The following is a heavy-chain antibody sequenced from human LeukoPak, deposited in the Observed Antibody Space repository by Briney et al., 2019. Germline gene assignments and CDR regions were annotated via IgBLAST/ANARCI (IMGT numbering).Heavy chain of an antibody. Sequence: ASVKVSCKASGYTFTGYYMHWVRQAPGQGLEWMGWINPNSGGTNYAQKFQGRVTMTRDTSISTAYMELSRLRSDDTAVYYCARVFHYYYDSSGYPDPWGQGTLVTVSS. CDR3: ARVFHYYYDSSGYPDP. V-gene: IGHV1-2*02. J-gene: IGHJ5*02. D-gene: IGHD3-22*01. CDR2: INPNSGGT. CDR1: GYTFTGYY.